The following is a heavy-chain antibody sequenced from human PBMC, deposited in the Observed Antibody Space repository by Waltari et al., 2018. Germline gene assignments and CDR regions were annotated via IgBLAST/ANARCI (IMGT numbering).Heavy chain of an antibody. J-gene: IGHJ5*02. Sequence: QVQLQESGPGLVKPSETLSLTCTVSGGSISSSSYYWGWIRQPPGKGLEWIGSIYYSGSTYYNPSLKSRVTISVDTSKNQFSLKLSSVTAADTAVYYCARDWVQGSNWFDPWGQGTLVTVSS. CDR1: GGSISSSSYY. CDR2: IYYSGST. CDR3: ARDWVQGSNWFDP. D-gene: IGHD3-16*01. V-gene: IGHV4-39*07.